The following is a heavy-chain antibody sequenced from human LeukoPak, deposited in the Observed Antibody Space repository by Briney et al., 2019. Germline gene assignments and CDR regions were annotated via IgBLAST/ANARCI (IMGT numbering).Heavy chain of an antibody. D-gene: IGHD6-13*01. Sequence: GASVTVSRKSTGYTCTGYYMHWVRQAPGQGLEWVGWINPNSGGTNYAQKFQGRVTMTRDTSISTAYMELSRLRSDDTAVYSCARDTAGIAAAGTKGDYWGQGTLVTVSS. CDR2: INPNSGGT. CDR1: GYTCTGYY. CDR3: ARDTAGIAAAGTKGDY. J-gene: IGHJ4*02. V-gene: IGHV1-2*02.